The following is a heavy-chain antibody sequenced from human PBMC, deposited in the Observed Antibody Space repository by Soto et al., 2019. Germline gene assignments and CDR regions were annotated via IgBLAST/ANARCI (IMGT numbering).Heavy chain of an antibody. CDR3: ARHTEKSIAVAGRDAFDI. D-gene: IGHD6-19*01. Sequence: QVQLQESGPGLVKPSGTLSLTCAVSGGSISSSNWWSWVRQPPGKGLEWIGEIYHSGSTNYNPSLKSRVTISVDKSKNQFSLKLSSVTAADTAVYYCARHTEKSIAVAGRDAFDIWGQGTMVTVSS. CDR1: GGSISSSNW. CDR2: IYHSGST. V-gene: IGHV4-4*02. J-gene: IGHJ3*02.